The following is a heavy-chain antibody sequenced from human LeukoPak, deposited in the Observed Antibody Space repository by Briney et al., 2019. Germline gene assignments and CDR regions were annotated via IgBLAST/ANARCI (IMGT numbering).Heavy chain of an antibody. J-gene: IGHJ6*02. Sequence: PSETLSLTCAVYGGSFSGYYWSWIRQPPGKGLEWIGEINHSGSTNYNPSLKSRVTISVDTSKNQFSLKLSSVTAADTAVYYCARGLTAPYYYYGMDVWGQGTTVTVSS. V-gene: IGHV4-34*01. D-gene: IGHD2-8*01. CDR1: GGSFSGYY. CDR2: INHSGST. CDR3: ARGLTAPYYYYGMDV.